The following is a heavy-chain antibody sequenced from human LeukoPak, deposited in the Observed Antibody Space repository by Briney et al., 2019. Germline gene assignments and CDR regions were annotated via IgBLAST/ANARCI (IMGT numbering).Heavy chain of an antibody. CDR3: AKDFVRSSSSYLDY. J-gene: IGHJ4*02. V-gene: IGHV3-11*04. CDR1: GFTFSDYY. Sequence: GGSLRLSCAASGFTFSDYYMSWIRQAPGKGLEWVSYISSSGSTIYYADSVKGRFTISRDNSKNTLYLQMNSLRAEDTAVYYCAKDFVRSSSSYLDYWGQGTLVTVSS. D-gene: IGHD6-6*01. CDR2: ISSSGSTI.